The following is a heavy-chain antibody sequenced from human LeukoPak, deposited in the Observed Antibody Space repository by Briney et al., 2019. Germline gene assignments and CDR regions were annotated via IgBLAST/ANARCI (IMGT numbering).Heavy chain of an antibody. CDR1: GFTFSNAL. CDR2: IKSKTDGGTT. D-gene: IGHD3-10*01. J-gene: IGHJ5*02. Sequence: GGSLRLSCAASGFTFSNALMSWVRQAPGKGLEWVGRIKSKTDGGTTDYAAPVKGRFTISRDDSKNTLYLQMNSLKTEDTAVYYCTTSLGVWFGEPWGQGTLVTVSS. V-gene: IGHV3-15*01. CDR3: TTSLGVWFGEP.